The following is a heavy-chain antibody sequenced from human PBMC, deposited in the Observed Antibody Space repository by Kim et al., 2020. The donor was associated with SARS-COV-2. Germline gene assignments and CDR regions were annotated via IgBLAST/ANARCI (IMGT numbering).Heavy chain of an antibody. CDR1: GGSISSSSYY. CDR2: IYYSGST. V-gene: IGHV4-39*07. D-gene: IGHD6-13*01. Sequence: SETLSLTCTVSGGSISSSSYYWGWIRQPPGKGLEWIGSIYYSGSTYYNPSLKSRVTISVDTSKNQFSLKLSSVTAADTAVYYCARAPRAAGHDVGFDYWGQGTLVTVSS. J-gene: IGHJ4*02. CDR3: ARAPRAAGHDVGFDY.